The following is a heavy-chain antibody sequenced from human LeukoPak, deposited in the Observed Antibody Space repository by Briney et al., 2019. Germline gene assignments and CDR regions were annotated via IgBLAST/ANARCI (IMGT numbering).Heavy chain of an antibody. V-gene: IGHV4-34*01. J-gene: IGHJ4*02. CDR3: ARDLH. CDR1: GGSFSGYY. Sequence: SETLSLSCAVYGGSFSGYYWSWIRKPPGKGLEWIGEINHSGSTNYNPSLKSRVTISVDTSKNQFSLKLSSVTAADTAVYYCARDLHWGQGTLVTVSS. CDR2: INHSGST.